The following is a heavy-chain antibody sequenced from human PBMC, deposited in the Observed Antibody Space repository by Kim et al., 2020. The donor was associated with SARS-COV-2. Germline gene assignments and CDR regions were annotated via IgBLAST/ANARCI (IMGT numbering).Heavy chain of an antibody. V-gene: IGHV4-39*01. CDR3: ARQEVATTWDYYFDY. Sequence: SETLSLTCTVSGGSISSSSYYWGWIRQPPGKGLEWIGSIYYSGSTYYNPSLKSRVTISVDTSKNQFSLKLSSVTAADTAVYYCARQEVATTWDYYFDYWGQGTLVTVSS. CDR1: GGSISSSSYY. D-gene: IGHD5-12*01. J-gene: IGHJ4*02. CDR2: IYYSGST.